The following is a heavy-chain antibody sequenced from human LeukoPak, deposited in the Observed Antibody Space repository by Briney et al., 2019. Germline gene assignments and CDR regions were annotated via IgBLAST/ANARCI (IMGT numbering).Heavy chain of an antibody. V-gene: IGHV3-74*01. CDR2: ISGDGGST. CDR1: GFTFSSYW. D-gene: IGHD5-24*01. Sequence: PGGSLRLSCAASGFTFSSYWMHWVRQAAGKGLVWVSRISGDGGSTSYVDSVKGRFTISRDNAKNTLYLQMNSLRAEDTAVYYCARVSGHRGDFWGQGTLVTVSS. J-gene: IGHJ4*02. CDR3: ARVSGHRGDF.